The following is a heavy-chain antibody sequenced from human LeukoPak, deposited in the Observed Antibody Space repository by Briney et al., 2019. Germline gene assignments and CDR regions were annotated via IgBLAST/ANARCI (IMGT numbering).Heavy chain of an antibody. CDR2: INPNSGGS. D-gene: IGHD1-1*01. CDR1: GYTFPANY. Sequence: ASVKVSCKASGYTFPANYMHWVRQAPGQGREWMGWINPNSGGSNCAQRFQGRVTMTRETSISTAYMELSRLSSDDTAVYYCARVQVSDDNWGFFDYWGQGTLVTVSS. J-gene: IGHJ4*02. V-gene: IGHV1-2*02. CDR3: ARVQVSDDNWGFFDY.